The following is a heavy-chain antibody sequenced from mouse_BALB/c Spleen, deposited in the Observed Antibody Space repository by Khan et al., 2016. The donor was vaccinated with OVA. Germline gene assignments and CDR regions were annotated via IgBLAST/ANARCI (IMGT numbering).Heavy chain of an antibody. Sequence: EVQGVESGGGLVKPGGSLKLSCAASGFTFSDYYMYWVRQIPEKRLEWVATISDGGSYTYYPDSVKGRFTISRDNAKNNLYLQMSSLKSEDTAMYYCARGENWSFDYWGQGTTLTVSS. V-gene: IGHV5-4*02. J-gene: IGHJ2*01. D-gene: IGHD4-1*01. CDR3: ARGENWSFDY. CDR2: ISDGGSYT. CDR1: GFTFSDYY.